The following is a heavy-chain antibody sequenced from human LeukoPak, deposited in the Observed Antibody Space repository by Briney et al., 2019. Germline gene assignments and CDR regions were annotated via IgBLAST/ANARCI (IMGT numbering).Heavy chain of an antibody. CDR1: GGSISSSNW. D-gene: IGHD6-19*01. CDR3: ARTDVGKTRAGLSP. J-gene: IGHJ5*02. V-gene: IGHV4-4*02. Sequence: SGTLSLTCAVSGGSISSSNWWSWVRQPPGKGLEWIGEIYHSGSTNYNPSLKSRVTISVDKSKNQFSLKLSSVTAADTAVYYCARTDVGKTRAGLSPWGQGTLVTVSS. CDR2: IYHSGST.